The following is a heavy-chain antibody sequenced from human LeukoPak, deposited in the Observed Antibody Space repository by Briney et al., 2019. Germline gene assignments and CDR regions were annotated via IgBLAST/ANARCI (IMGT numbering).Heavy chain of an antibody. V-gene: IGHV1-69*05. CDR1: GGTFSSYA. CDR2: IIPIFGTA. CDR3: ARGHDSSGSYFDY. J-gene: IGHJ4*02. Sequence: GASVTVSCKASGGTFSSYAISWVRQAPGQGLEWMGGIIPIFGTANYAQKFQGRVTITTDESTSTAYMELSSLRSEDTAVYYCARGHDSSGSYFDYWGQGTLVTVSS. D-gene: IGHD3-22*01.